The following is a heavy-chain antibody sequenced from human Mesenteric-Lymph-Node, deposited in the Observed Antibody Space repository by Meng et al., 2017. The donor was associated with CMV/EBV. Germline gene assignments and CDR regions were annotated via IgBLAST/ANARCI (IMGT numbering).Heavy chain of an antibody. CDR2: ISYDGSNK. D-gene: IGHD2-2*01. CDR3: ARAVYCSSTSCYYGMDV. Sequence: GESLKISCAASGFTFSSYAMHWVRQAPGKGLEWVAVISYDGSNKYYADSVKGRFTISRDNSKNTLYLQMNSLRAEDTAVYYCARAVYCSSTSCYYGMDVWGQGTTVTVSS. J-gene: IGHJ6*02. CDR1: GFTFSSYA. V-gene: IGHV3-30-3*01.